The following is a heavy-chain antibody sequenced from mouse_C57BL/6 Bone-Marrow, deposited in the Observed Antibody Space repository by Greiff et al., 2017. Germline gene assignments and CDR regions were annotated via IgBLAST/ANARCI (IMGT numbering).Heavy chain of an antibody. J-gene: IGHJ2*01. CDR1: GYTFTSYW. Sequence: QVQLQQPGAELVKPGASVKLSCKASGYTFTSYWMHWVKQRPGRGLEWIGDIYPGSGSTNYNEKFKSKATLTVDTSSSTAYMQLSSLTSEDSAVYYCAITRAYWGQGTTLTVSS. V-gene: IGHV1-55*01. CDR2: IYPGSGST. CDR3: AITRAY. D-gene: IGHD2-12*01.